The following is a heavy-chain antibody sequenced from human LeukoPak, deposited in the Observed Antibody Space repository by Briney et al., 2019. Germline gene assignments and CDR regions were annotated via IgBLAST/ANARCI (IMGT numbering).Heavy chain of an antibody. J-gene: IGHJ3*02. Sequence: GGSLRLSCAASGFTFSSYWMSWVRQAPGKGLEWVSSISSSSSYIYYADSVKGRFTISRDNAKNSLYLQMNSLRAEDTAVYYCARGWGASPTDAFDIWGQGTMVTVSS. D-gene: IGHD1-26*01. CDR3: ARGWGASPTDAFDI. V-gene: IGHV3-21*01. CDR1: GFTFSSYW. CDR2: ISSSSSYI.